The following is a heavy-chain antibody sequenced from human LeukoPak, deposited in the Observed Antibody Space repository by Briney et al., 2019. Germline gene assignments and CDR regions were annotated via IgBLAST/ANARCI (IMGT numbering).Heavy chain of an antibody. CDR2: ISGSGGST. CDR3: AKDLAPVYGDYGYFYYDMDV. Sequence: PGGSLRLSCAASGFTFSSYAMSWVRQAPGKGLEWVSAISGSGGSTYYADSVKGRFTISRDNSKNTLYLQMNSLRAEDTAVYYCAKDLAPVYGDYGYFYYDMDVWGQGTTVTVSS. D-gene: IGHD4-17*01. J-gene: IGHJ6*02. V-gene: IGHV3-23*01. CDR1: GFTFSSYA.